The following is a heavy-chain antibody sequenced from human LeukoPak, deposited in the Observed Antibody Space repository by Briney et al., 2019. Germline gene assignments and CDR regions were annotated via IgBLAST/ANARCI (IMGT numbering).Heavy chain of an antibody. CDR3: ARVPSYSGYEGYYYYMDV. CDR2: IYYSGST. Sequence: SETLSLTCTVSGGSISSNNYNWGWIRQPPGKGLEWIGNIYYSGSTYYNPSLKSRVTISLDTSVNQFSLKLSSVTAADTAVYYCARVPSYSGYEGYYYYMDVWSKGTTVTVSS. CDR1: GGSISSNNYN. J-gene: IGHJ6*03. D-gene: IGHD5-12*01. V-gene: IGHV4-39*07.